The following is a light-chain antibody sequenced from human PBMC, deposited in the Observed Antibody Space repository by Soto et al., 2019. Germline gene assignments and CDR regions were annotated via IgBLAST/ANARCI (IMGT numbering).Light chain of an antibody. CDR3: QQYGSSGGIT. J-gene: IGKJ5*01. V-gene: IGKV3-20*01. CDR1: QSVGTF. CDR2: DAS. Sequence: EIVLTQSPGTLSLSPGKRATLSCRASQSVGTFFAWYQQKPGQAPRLLIYDASNRATGIPARFSGSGSGTDFTLTISRLEPEDFAVYYCQQYGSSGGITFGHGTRLE.